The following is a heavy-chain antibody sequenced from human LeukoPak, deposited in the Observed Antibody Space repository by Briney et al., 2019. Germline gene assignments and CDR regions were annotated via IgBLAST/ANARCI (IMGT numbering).Heavy chain of an antibody. CDR3: ARYIAAAGRYFDY. CDR2: IYSGGST. V-gene: IGHV3-66*02. J-gene: IGHJ4*02. Sequence: GGSLRLSCAASGFTVSSNYMSWVHQAPGKGLEWVSVIYSGGSTYYADSVKGRFTISRDNSKNTLYLQMNSLRAEDTAVYYCARYIAAAGRYFDYWGQGTLVTVSS. CDR1: GFTVSSNY. D-gene: IGHD6-13*01.